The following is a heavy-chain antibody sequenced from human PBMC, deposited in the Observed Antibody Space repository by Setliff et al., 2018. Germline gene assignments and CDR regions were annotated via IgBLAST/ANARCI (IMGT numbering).Heavy chain of an antibody. D-gene: IGHD3-10*01. J-gene: IGHJ3*02. CDR3: ARRWNFGPYGSGIHDGFDM. CDR2: INHYGST. V-gene: IGHV4-34*01. CDR1: DGSFSDYY. Sequence: SETLSLTCAVYDGSFSDYYWSWIRQPPGKGLEWIGEINHYGSTKYKSSLRGRVTISLDTAENQFSLKLTSVTAADTAVYYCARRWNFGPYGSGIHDGFDMWGQGTMVTVS.